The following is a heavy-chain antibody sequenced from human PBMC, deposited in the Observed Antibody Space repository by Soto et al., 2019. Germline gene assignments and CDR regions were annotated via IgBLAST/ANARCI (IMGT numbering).Heavy chain of an antibody. D-gene: IGHD5-12*01. J-gene: IGHJ4*02. Sequence: SETLSLTCTVSGGSISSGGYYWSWIRQHPGKGLEWIGYIYYSGSTYYNPSLKSRLTISVDTSKNQFSLSLSSVTAADTAVYYCARDADSGYGSFDSWGQGTLVTVSS. CDR3: ARDADSGYGSFDS. V-gene: IGHV4-31*03. CDR1: GGSISSGGYY. CDR2: IYYSGST.